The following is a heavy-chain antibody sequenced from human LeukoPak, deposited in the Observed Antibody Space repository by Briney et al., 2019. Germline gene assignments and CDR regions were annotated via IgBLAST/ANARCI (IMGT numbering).Heavy chain of an antibody. J-gene: IGHJ5*02. V-gene: IGHV3-7*05. CDR2: IKQDGSEK. CDR3: ARESGVVVPAACFDP. D-gene: IGHD2-2*01. Sequence: GGSLRLSCAASGFTFSSYWMSWVRQAPGKGLEWVANIKQDGSEKYYVDSVKGRFTISRDNAKNSLYLQMNSRRAEDTAVYYCARESGVVVPAACFDPWGQGTLVTVSS. CDR1: GFTFSSYW.